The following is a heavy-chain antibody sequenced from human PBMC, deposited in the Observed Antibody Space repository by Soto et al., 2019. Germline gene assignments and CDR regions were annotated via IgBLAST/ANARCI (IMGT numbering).Heavy chain of an antibody. V-gene: IGHV3-9*01. J-gene: IGHJ4*02. D-gene: IGHD3-3*01. CDR3: AKGGGQITIFGVVITPIAAAGTGYFDY. CDR2: ISLNSGSI. CDR1: GFTFDDYA. Sequence: GGSLRLSCAASGFTFDDYAIHWVRQAPGKGLEWVSGISLNSGSIGYADSVKGRFTISRDNAKNSLYLQMNSLRAEDTALYYCAKGGGQITIFGVVITPIAAAGTGYFDYWGQGTLVTVSS.